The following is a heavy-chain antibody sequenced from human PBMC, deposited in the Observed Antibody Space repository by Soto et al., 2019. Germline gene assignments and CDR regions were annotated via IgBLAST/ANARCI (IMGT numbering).Heavy chain of an antibody. J-gene: IGHJ4*02. D-gene: IGHD3-22*01. Sequence: QITLKESGPTLVKPTQTLTLTCTFSGFSLSTSGVGVGWIRQPPGKALEWLALIYWDDDKRYSPSLKSRLTITKDTSKNHVVLTMPNMDPVDTATYYCARDSRGYYGFDYWGKGTLITVSS. CDR3: ARDSRGYYGFDY. CDR1: GFSLSTSGVG. V-gene: IGHV2-5*02. CDR2: IYWDDDK.